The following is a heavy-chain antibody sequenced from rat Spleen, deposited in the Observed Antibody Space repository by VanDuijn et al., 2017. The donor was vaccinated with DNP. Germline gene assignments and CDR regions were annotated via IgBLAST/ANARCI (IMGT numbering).Heavy chain of an antibody. Sequence: EVQLVESGGGLVQPGNSLKLSCAASGFTFSDCAMAWVRQAPKKGLEWVATVVYDGSRTYYRDSVKGRFTISRDNAKSTLYLQMDSLRSEDTATYYCTDWEDWGQGVMVTVSS. CDR3: TDWED. D-gene: IGHD5-1*01. CDR1: GFTFSDCA. V-gene: IGHV5S10*01. CDR2: VVYDGSRT. J-gene: IGHJ2*01.